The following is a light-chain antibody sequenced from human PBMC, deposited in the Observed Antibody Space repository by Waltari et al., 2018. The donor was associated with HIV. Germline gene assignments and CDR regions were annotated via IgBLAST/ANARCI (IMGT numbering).Light chain of an antibody. CDR3: AAWDDSLKGYV. V-gene: IGLV1-47*01. J-gene: IGLJ1*01. CDR1: SFNIGRNF. Sequence: QSVLTQPPSASGTPGQRVIISCSGSSFNIGRNFVSWYQQVPGTAPKVLIFRDNQRPSGVPDRFSGSKSGASASLAISGLRSEDEADYYCAAWDDSLKGYVFGTGTGVTIL. CDR2: RDN.